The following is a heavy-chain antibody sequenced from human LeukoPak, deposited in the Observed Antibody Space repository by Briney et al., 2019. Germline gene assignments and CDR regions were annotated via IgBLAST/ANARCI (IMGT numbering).Heavy chain of an antibody. CDR1: GYTFTSYG. J-gene: IGHJ6*03. D-gene: IGHD6-6*01. CDR3: ARGTIAAPLGYCYYMDV. V-gene: IGHV1-18*01. CDR2: ISAYNGNT. Sequence: ASVKVSCKASGYTFTSYGISWVRQAPGQGLEWMGWISAYNGNTNYAQKLQGRVTMTTDTSTSTAYMELRSLRSDDTAVYYCARGTIAAPLGYCYYMDVWGKGTTVTVSS.